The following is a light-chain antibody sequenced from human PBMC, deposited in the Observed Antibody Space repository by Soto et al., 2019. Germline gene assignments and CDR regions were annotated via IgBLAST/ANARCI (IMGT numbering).Light chain of an antibody. Sequence: DIQMTQSPSTLSASVGDRVTITCRASQSISTWLAWYQQKPGKAPKLLIYDASILESVVPSRFSAGGSGTEFTLTISSLQHDDFASYYCQQDNSYYTFGQGTKVEIK. CDR3: QQDNSYYT. J-gene: IGKJ2*01. V-gene: IGKV1-5*01. CDR2: DAS. CDR1: QSISTW.